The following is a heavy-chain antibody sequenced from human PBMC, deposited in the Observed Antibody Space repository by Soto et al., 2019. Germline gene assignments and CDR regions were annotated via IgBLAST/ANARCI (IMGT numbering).Heavy chain of an antibody. CDR1: GDSVSSNSAA. D-gene: IGHD1-7*01. Sequence: SQTLSLTCAIPGDSVSSNSAAWNWIRQSPSRGLEWLGRTYYRSKWYNDYAVSVKSRITINPDTSKNQFSLQLNSVTPEDTAVYYCAREENNWNYPYYYYMDVWGKGTTVTVSS. CDR2: TYYRSKWYN. V-gene: IGHV6-1*01. J-gene: IGHJ6*03. CDR3: AREENNWNYPYYYYMDV.